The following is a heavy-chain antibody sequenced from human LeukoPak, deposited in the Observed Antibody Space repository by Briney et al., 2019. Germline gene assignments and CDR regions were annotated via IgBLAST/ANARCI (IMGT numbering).Heavy chain of an antibody. D-gene: IGHD4-23*01. V-gene: IGHV4-38-2*01. CDR1: GYSISSGYY. Sequence: SETLSLICAVSGYSISSGYYWGWIRQPPGKGLEWIGSIYHSGSTYYNPSLKSRVTISVDTSKNQFSLKLSSVTAADTAVYYCARHVLRGNSFHYFDYWGQGTLVTVSS. J-gene: IGHJ4*02. CDR3: ARHVLRGNSFHYFDY. CDR2: IYHSGST.